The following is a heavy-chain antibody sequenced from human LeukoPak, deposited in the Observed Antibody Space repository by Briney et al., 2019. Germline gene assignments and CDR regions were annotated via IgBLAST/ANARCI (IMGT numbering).Heavy chain of an antibody. Sequence: ASVKVSCKASGGTFSSYAISWVRQAPGQGLEWMGGIIPIFGTANYAQKFQGRVTITADESTSTAYMELSSLRSEDTAVYYFRRTPNSIRYCSSPSCLYYFAYGGQGTLVTVSS. D-gene: IGHD2-2*01. CDR2: IIPIFGTA. CDR1: GGTFSSYA. CDR3: RRTPNSIRYCSSPSCLYYFAY. V-gene: IGHV1-69*13. J-gene: IGHJ4*02.